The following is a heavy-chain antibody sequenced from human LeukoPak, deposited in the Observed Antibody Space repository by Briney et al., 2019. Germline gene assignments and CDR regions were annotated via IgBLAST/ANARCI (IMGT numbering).Heavy chain of an antibody. CDR2: ISGSGGST. V-gene: IGHV3-23*01. CDR1: GFTFSSYG. D-gene: IGHD5-12*01. CDR3: AKDGEYSGYPYYMDV. Sequence: QSGGSLRLSCAASGFTFSSYGMSWVRQAPGKGLEWVSAISGSGGSTYYADSVKGRFTISRDNSKNTLYLQMNSLRAEDTAVYYCAKDGEYSGYPYYMDVWGKGTTVTISS. J-gene: IGHJ6*03.